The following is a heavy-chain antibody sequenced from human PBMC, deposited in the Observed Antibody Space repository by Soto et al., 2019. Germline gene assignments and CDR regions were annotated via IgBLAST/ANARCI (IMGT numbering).Heavy chain of an antibody. D-gene: IGHD2-2*01. CDR2: ISYDGSNK. J-gene: IGHJ5*02. Sequence: QVQLVESGGGVVQPGRSLRLSCAASGFTFSSSGMHWVRQAPGKGLEWVAVISYDGSNKFYADSVKGRFTISRDNFRNTLYLQMNSLRAEDTAVYYCAKDQSAYQLLSPNWFDPWGQGTLVTVSS. CDR1: GFTFSSSG. V-gene: IGHV3-30*18. CDR3: AKDQSAYQLLSPNWFDP.